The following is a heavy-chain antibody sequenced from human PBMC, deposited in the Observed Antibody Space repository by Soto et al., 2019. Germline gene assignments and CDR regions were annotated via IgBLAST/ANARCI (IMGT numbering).Heavy chain of an antibody. V-gene: IGHV1-8*01. CDR2: MNPNSGNT. CDR3: ARSVEVVPAAPRAFDI. D-gene: IGHD2-2*01. Sequence: QVQLVQSGAEVKKPGASVKVSCKASGYTFTSYDINWVRQATGQGLEWMGWMNPNSGNTGYAQKFQGRVTMTRNTSISTAYMELSSLRSEDTAVYYCARSVEVVPAAPRAFDIWGQGTMVTVSS. J-gene: IGHJ3*02. CDR1: GYTFTSYD.